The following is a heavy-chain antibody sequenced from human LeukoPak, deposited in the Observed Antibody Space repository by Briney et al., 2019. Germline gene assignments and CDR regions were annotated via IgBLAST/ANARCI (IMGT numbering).Heavy chain of an antibody. CDR3: ARDLNARIAAAGRYFDY. V-gene: IGHV1-18*01. Sequence: ASVTVSCRASGYTFTSYGISWVRQAPGQGLEWMGWISAYNGNTNYAQKLQGRVTMTTDTSTSTAYMELRSLRSDDTAVYYCARDLNARIAAAGRYFDYWGQGTLVTVSS. J-gene: IGHJ4*02. CDR1: GYTFTSYG. D-gene: IGHD6-13*01. CDR2: ISAYNGNT.